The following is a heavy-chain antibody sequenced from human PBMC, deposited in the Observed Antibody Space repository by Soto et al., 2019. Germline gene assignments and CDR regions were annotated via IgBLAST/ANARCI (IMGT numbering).Heavy chain of an antibody. V-gene: IGHV3-23*05. CDR1: GFTFHDYA. CDR3: VIEGETVRLEPFAV. Sequence: GGYLRLSCATSGFTFHDYAMSWVRQAPGKGLEWVSAIAFTGSATYYADSVKGRFTISRDNSKNIVYLQMNSLRVDDTALYYCVIEGETVRLEPFAVWGQRSPVT. CDR2: IAFTGSAT. D-gene: IGHD3-10*01. J-gene: IGHJ4*02.